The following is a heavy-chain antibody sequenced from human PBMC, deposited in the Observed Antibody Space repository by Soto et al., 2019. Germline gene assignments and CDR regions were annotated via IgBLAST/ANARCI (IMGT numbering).Heavy chain of an antibody. Sequence: QVQLVQSGAEVKKPGASVKVSCKASGYTFATYGISWVRQAPGQGLEWMGWISAYNGITNYAQNLQGRVTMTTDTATRTAYMELRSLRSDDTAVYYCARGVPLWFGESPYYFAYWGQGTLVTVSS. CDR3: ARGVPLWFGESPYYFAY. CDR2: ISAYNGIT. CDR1: GYTFATYG. J-gene: IGHJ4*02. V-gene: IGHV1-18*01. D-gene: IGHD3-10*01.